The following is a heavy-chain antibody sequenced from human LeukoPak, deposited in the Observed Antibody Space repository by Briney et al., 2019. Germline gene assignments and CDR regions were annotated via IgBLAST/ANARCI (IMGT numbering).Heavy chain of an antibody. CDR1: GFTFSNYW. CDR3: AREKVSYYFDY. Sequence: GGSLRLSCAASGFTFSNYWMTWVRQAPGKGLEWVANIKQDGSEKYYVDSVTGRFTISRDSAKNSLSLQMDSLRAEDTAVYYCAREKVSYYFDYWGQGTLVTVSS. V-gene: IGHV3-7*01. D-gene: IGHD2/OR15-2a*01. J-gene: IGHJ4*02. CDR2: IKQDGSEK.